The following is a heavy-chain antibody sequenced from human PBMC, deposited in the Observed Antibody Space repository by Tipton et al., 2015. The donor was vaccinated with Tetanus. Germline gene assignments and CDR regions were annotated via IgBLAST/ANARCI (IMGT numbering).Heavy chain of an antibody. CDR1: GGSISSTSYY. CDR2: IYHNGGT. CDR3: ARGGTMVHGVILQDHFYY. V-gene: IGHV4-39*07. Sequence: TLSLTCTVSGGSISSTSYYWAWIRQPPGKGLEWIGFIYHNGGTYYNPSLKSRATISVDRSKNQFSLKLSSVTAADTAVYFCARGGTMVHGVILQDHFYYWGQGTLVTVSS. J-gene: IGHJ4*02. D-gene: IGHD3-10*01.